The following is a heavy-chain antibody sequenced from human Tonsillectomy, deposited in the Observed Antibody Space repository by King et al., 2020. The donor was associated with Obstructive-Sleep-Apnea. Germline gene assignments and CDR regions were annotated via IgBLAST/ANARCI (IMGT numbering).Heavy chain of an antibody. CDR3: ARDIRGRITMIVVVIGVAFDI. V-gene: IGHV3-30*04. CDR2: ISYDGSNK. Sequence: VQLVESGGGVVQPGRSLRLSCAASGFTFSSYAMHWVRQAPGKGLEWVAVISYDGSNKYYADSVKGRFTISRDNSKNTLYLQMNSLRAEDTAVYYCARDIRGRITMIVVVIGVAFDIWGQGTMVTVSS. J-gene: IGHJ3*02. CDR1: GFTFSSYA. D-gene: IGHD3-22*01.